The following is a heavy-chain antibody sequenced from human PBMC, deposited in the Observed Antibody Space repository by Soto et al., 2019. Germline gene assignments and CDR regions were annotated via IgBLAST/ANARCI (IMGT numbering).Heavy chain of an antibody. V-gene: IGHV3-9*01. CDR2: ISWNSGSI. CDR1: GFTFDDYA. D-gene: IGHD4-17*01. CDR3: AKDMDDYGDYDNFGVAFDI. Sequence: GGSLRLSCAASGFTFDDYAMHWVRQAPGKGLEWVSGISWNSGSIGYADSVKGRFTISRDNAKNSLYLQMNSLRAEDTALYYCAKDMDDYGDYDNFGVAFDIWGQGTMVTVSS. J-gene: IGHJ3*02.